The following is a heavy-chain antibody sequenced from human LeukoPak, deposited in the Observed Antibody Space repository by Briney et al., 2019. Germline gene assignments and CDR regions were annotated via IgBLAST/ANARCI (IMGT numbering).Heavy chain of an antibody. J-gene: IGHJ4*02. V-gene: IGHV4-4*02. D-gene: IGHD3-9*01. CDR2: IYHSGST. CDR3: AREQTYISTGYYDY. CDR1: GGSISSSNW. Sequence: SGTLSLTCAVSGGSISSSNWWSWVRQPPGKGLEWIGEIYHSGSTNYDPSLKSRVTISVDKSKNQFSLKLSSVTAADTAVYYCAREQTYISTGYYDYWGQGTLVTVSS.